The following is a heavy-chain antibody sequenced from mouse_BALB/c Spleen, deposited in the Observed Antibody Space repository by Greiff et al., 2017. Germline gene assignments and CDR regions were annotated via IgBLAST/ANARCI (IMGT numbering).Heavy chain of an antibody. J-gene: IGHJ4*01. Sequence: QVQLKESGPGLVAPSQSLSITCTVSGFSLTSYDISWIRQPPGKGLEWLGVIWTGGGTNYNSAFMSRLSISKDNSKSQVFLKMNSLQTDDTAIYYCVRVYYYGSSRYYYAMDYWGQGTSVTVSS. CDR1: GFSLTSYD. CDR2: IWTGGGT. D-gene: IGHD1-1*01. CDR3: VRVYYYGSSRYYYAMDY. V-gene: IGHV2-9-2*01.